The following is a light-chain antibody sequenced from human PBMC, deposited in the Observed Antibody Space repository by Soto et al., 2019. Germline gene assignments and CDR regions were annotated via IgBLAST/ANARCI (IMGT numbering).Light chain of an antibody. CDR1: QGIGAA. V-gene: IGKV1-5*03. J-gene: IGKJ2*01. CDR2: RTS. Sequence: DIQMTQSPSTLSASVGDRVTITCRASQGIGAALAWYQQKPGKAPDLLIYRTSTLESGVPSRFSGSGSGTEFTLAISSLQPDDFATYYCQQYHIFLTFGQGTKVDIK. CDR3: QQYHIFLT.